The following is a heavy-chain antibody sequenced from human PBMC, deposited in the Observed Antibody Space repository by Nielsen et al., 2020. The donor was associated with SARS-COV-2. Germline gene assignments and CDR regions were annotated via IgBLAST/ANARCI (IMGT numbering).Heavy chain of an antibody. CDR3: ARDLNYYGMDV. V-gene: IGHV3-53*01. Sequence: GGSLRLSCAASGFTVSSNYMSWVRQAPGKGLEWVSVIYSGGSTYYADSVKGRFTISRDNSKNTLYLQMNSLRAEDTAVYYCARDLNYYGMDVWGQGTTVTVSS. CDR1: GFTVSSNY. J-gene: IGHJ6*02. CDR2: IYSGGST.